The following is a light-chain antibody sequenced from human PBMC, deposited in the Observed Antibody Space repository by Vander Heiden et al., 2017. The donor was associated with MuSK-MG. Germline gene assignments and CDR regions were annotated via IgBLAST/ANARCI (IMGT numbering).Light chain of an antibody. CDR1: QSVSSNS. J-gene: IGKJ4*01. CDR3: QQDGSSPIT. V-gene: IGKV3-20*01. Sequence: EKVLTHSPGTLSLSPGERATLSCRGSQSVSSNSLAWYQQKPGQAPRLLIYDASKRATGIPDRFSGSGSGTDFTLTISRLEPEDFAVYHCQQDGSSPITFGGGTKVEIK. CDR2: DAS.